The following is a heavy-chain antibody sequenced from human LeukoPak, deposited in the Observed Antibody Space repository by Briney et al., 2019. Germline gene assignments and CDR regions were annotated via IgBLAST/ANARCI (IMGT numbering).Heavy chain of an antibody. CDR1: GFTFSSYA. CDR3: ARCLLYLWNRNFYYYMDV. CDR2: ISYDGSNK. V-gene: IGHV3-30-3*01. J-gene: IGHJ6*03. D-gene: IGHD2-8*01. Sequence: GGSLRLSCAASGFTFSSYAMHWVRQAPGKGLEWVAVISYDGSNKYYADSVKGRFTISRDNSKNTLYLQMNSLRAEDTAVYYCARCLLYLWNRNFYYYMDVWGKGTTVTVSS.